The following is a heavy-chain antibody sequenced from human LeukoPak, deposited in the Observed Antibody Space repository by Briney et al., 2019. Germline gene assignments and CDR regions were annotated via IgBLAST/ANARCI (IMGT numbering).Heavy chain of an antibody. Sequence: SETLSLTCSVSGASISSYYWSWIRQPAGKGLEWIGRIYTSGSPNYNPSLKSRVTMSVDTSKNQFSLKLNSVTAADTAVYYCARVAAATTNPRFDYWGQGTLVTVSS. J-gene: IGHJ4*02. CDR3: ARVAAATTNPRFDY. V-gene: IGHV4-4*07. CDR1: GASISSYY. D-gene: IGHD5-24*01. CDR2: IYTSGSP.